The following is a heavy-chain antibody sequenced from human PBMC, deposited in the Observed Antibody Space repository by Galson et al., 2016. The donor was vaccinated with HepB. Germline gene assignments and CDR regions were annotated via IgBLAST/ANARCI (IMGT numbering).Heavy chain of an antibody. CDR2: TFYRSNWQN. V-gene: IGHV6-1*01. Sequence: CAISGDSVSNNNAGWYWIRQSPSRGLECLGRTFYRSNWQNDYAESVKSRLTINPDTSKNEFSLHLSSVTPEDTGVYYCARSHLLGRGFGWWGPGTPVTVPS. CDR1: GDSVSNNNAG. D-gene: IGHD7-27*01. J-gene: IGHJ4*02. CDR3: ARSHLLGRGFGW.